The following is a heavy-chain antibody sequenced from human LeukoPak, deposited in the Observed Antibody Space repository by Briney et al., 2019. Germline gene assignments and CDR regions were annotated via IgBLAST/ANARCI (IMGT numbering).Heavy chain of an antibody. D-gene: IGHD5-18*01. CDR2: ITGDGGGT. Sequence: GGSLRLSCAASGFTFRNYVMSWVRQTPEKGLEWVSAITGDGGGTNHADSVKGRFTISRDNSKNTLYLQMNSLRAEDTAVYYCARGYSYVDYWGQGTLVTVSS. J-gene: IGHJ4*02. CDR3: ARGYSYVDY. CDR1: GFTFRNYV. V-gene: IGHV3-23*01.